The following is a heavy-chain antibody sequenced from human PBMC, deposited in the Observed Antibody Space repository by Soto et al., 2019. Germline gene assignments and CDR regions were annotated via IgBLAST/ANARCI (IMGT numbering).Heavy chain of an antibody. D-gene: IGHD7-27*01. Sequence: ASVKVSCKASGYTFTSYGISWVRQAPGQGLEWMGWISAYNGNTNYAQKLQGRVTMTTDTSTSTAYMELRSLRSDDTAVYYCASTLPTGDEGAFDIWGQGTMVTVSS. CDR2: ISAYNGNT. CDR3: ASTLPTGDEGAFDI. CDR1: GYTFTSYG. V-gene: IGHV1-18*01. J-gene: IGHJ3*02.